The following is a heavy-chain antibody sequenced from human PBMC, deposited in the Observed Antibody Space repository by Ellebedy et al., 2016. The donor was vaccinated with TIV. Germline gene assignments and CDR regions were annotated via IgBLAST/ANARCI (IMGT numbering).Heavy chain of an antibody. V-gene: IGHV3-7*01. D-gene: IGHD4-17*01. CDR3: ARRASYGDYAVQVNPWFDP. CDR1: GFNFRSYW. J-gene: IGHJ5*02. CDR2: IRQEGDEI. Sequence: PGGSLRLSCAASGFNFRSYWMTWVRQAPGKGLEWVAKIRQEGDEIYYVESVKGRFTISRDNAKSSLFLQMNSLRVEDTAVYYCARRASYGDYAVQVNPWFDPWGQGTLLTVSS.